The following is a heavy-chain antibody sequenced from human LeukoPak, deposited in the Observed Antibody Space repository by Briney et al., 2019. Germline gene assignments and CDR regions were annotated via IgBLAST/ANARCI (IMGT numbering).Heavy chain of an antibody. V-gene: IGHV1-69*05. CDR2: IIPIFGTA. CDR1: GGTFSSYA. J-gene: IGHJ3*02. D-gene: IGHD6-13*01. Sequence: AAAVKVSCKSSGGTFSSYAISWVRQAPGQGLEWMGGIIPIFGTANYAQKFQGRVTITTDESTSTAYMELSSLRSEDTAVYYCASGSWYGGYDAFDIWGQGTMVTASS. CDR3: ASGSWYGGYDAFDI.